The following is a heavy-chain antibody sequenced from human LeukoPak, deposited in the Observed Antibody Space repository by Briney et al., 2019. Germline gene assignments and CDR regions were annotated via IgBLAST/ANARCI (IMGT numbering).Heavy chain of an antibody. J-gene: IGHJ3*02. V-gene: IGHV4-34*01. CDR1: GGSFSGYY. Sequence: SETLSLTCAVYGGSFSGYYWSWIRQPPGKGLEWIGEINHSGSTSYNLSLKSRVTISVDTSKNQFSLKLSSVTAADTAVYSCARGRGYNAFDIWGQGTMVTVSS. CDR2: INHSGST. D-gene: IGHD5-18*01. CDR3: ARGRGYNAFDI.